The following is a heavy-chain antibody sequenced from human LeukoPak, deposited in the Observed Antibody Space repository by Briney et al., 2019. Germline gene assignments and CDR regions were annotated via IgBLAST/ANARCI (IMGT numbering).Heavy chain of an antibody. Sequence: GASVKVSCKASGYTFTGYYMHWVRQAPGQGLEWMGWINPNSGGTNYAQKFQGRVTMTRDTSISTAYMELSRLRSDDTAVYYCARSKEGSPGWFTDDFDYWGQGTLVTVSS. CDR2: INPNSGGT. CDR3: ARSKEGSPGWFTDDFDY. D-gene: IGHD6-19*01. V-gene: IGHV1-2*02. J-gene: IGHJ4*02. CDR1: GYTFTGYY.